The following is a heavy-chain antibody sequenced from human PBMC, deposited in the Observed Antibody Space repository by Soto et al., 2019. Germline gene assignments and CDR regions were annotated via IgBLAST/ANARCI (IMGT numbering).Heavy chain of an antibody. V-gene: IGHV3-30*18. CDR2: ISADGSDK. CDR3: VKGSDVARQELDY. D-gene: IGHD3-3*01. CDR1: DLTFRNLG. J-gene: IGHJ4*02. Sequence: QVQLVESGGGVVQPGRSLRLSCEPLDLTFRNLGWTWVRRPQGRGRGWVAAISADGSDKYFSGSVKGRFTISRDNSKNTLFLQMNSLRVEDTAVYYCVKGSDVARQELDYWGQGTLVTVSS.